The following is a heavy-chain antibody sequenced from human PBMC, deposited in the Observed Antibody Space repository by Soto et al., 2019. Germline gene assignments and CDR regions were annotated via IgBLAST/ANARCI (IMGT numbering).Heavy chain of an antibody. CDR1: GYTFSSYA. V-gene: IGHV1-18*01. CDR2: ISAYNDNT. D-gene: IGHD2-15*01. CDR3: ARGTGGNWAAFDI. J-gene: IGHJ3*02. Sequence: ASVKVSCKTSGYTFSSYAISWVRQAPGQGLEWMGWISAYNDNTNYVQKLQGRVTMTTDTSTSTAYMELRSLRSDDTAVYYCARGTGGNWAAFDIWGQGTMVTVSS.